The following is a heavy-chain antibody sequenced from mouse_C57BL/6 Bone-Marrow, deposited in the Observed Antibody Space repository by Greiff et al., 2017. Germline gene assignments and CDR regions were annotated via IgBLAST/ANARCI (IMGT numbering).Heavy chain of an antibody. D-gene: IGHD1-1*01. CDR1: GYAFTNYL. CDR3: ARGVYYGSSYGFAY. V-gene: IGHV1-54*01. J-gene: IGHJ3*01. Sequence: VQLQQSGAELVRPGTSVKVSCKASGYAFTNYLIEWVKQRPGQGLEWIGVINPGSGGPNYNDKFKGKATLTADKSSSTAYMQLSSLTSEDSAVYFCARGVYYGSSYGFAYWGQGTLVTVSA. CDR2: INPGSGGP.